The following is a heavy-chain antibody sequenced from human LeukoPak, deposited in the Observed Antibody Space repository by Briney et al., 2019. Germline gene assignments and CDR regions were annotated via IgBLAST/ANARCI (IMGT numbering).Heavy chain of an antibody. J-gene: IGHJ4*02. CDR1: GGTFSSYA. CDR3: ARHCQECPDDY. V-gene: IGHV1-69*06. D-gene: IGHD3-3*01. CDR2: IIPIFGTA. Sequence: SVKVSCKASGGTFSSYAISWVRQVPGQGLEWMGGIIPIFGTANYAQKFQGRVTITADKSTSTAYMELSSLRSEDTAVYYCARHCQECPDDYWGQGTLVTVSS.